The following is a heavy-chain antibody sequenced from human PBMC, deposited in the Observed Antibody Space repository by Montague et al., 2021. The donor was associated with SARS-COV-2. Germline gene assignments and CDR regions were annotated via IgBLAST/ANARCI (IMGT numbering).Heavy chain of an antibody. Sequence: SLRLSCAASGFSFAGYALSWVRQAPGQGLEWVSGISGGCASTYYXYSVQVRFTISRDNSKNTVYLQMNSLRAEDTAVYYCAKHSAFHPCYCDMHVWGQGTTVTVSS. J-gene: IGHJ6*02. CDR1: GFSFAGYA. V-gene: IGHV3-23*01. D-gene: IGHD3-16*01. CDR3: AKHSAFHPCYCDMHV. CDR2: ISGGCAST.